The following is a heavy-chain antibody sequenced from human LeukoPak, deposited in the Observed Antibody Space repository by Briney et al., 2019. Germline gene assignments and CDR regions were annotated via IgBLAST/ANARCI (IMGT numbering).Heavy chain of an antibody. V-gene: IGHV3-21*01. CDR3: ARDVTGITGPIDLYYYGMDV. J-gene: IGHJ6*02. CDR2: ISSSSSYI. D-gene: IGHD1-20*01. CDR1: GFTFSSYG. Sequence: KPGGSLRLSCAASGFTFSSYGMTWVRQAPGKGLEWVSSISSSSSYIYYADSVKGRFTISRDNAKNSLYLQMNSLRAEDTAVYYCARDVTGITGPIDLYYYGMDVWGQGTTVTVSS.